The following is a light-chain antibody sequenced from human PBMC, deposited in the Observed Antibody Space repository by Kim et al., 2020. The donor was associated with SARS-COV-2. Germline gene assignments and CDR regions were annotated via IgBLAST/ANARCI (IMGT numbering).Light chain of an antibody. CDR1: KIGTKI. Sequence: PAKTARFTGRANKIGTKIARWYPHKPGQAPLLVKFYTSDRPSGLPARISASNSGNTATLTISGVEAGDEADYYCQVWDTSTDHVIFGGGTQLTVL. J-gene: IGLJ2*01. CDR3: QVWDTSTDHVI. CDR2: YTS. V-gene: IGLV3-21*04.